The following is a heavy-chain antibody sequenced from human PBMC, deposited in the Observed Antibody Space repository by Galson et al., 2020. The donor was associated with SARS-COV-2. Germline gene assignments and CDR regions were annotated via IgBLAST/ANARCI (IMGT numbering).Heavy chain of an antibody. CDR3: AREQIFDY. Sequence: ASVKVSCKASGYTLINYGISWVRQAPGQGLEWMGWISAYNGNPNYARKFQGRVTMTTDTSTNTAYMELRSLRSDDTALYYCAREQIFDYWGQGTLVTVSS. V-gene: IGHV1-18*04. CDR2: ISAYNGNP. J-gene: IGHJ4*02. CDR1: GYTLINYG.